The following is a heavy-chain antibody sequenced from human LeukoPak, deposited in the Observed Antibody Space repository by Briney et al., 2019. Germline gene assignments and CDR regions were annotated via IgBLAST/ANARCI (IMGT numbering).Heavy chain of an antibody. V-gene: IGHV3-23*01. CDR2: ISGSGGST. J-gene: IGHJ4*02. CDR1: GFIFSDYA. Sequence: GGSLRLSCAASGFIFSDYAMSWVRQAPGKGLEWVSAISGSGGSTYYADSVKGRFTISRDNSKNTLYLQMNSLRAEDTAVYYCAKSMPSGRSSGWFFYFDYWGQGTLVTVSS. CDR3: AKSMPSGRSSGWFFYFDY. D-gene: IGHD6-19*01.